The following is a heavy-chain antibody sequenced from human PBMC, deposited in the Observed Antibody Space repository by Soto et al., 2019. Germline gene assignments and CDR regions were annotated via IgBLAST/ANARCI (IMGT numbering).Heavy chain of an antibody. CDR2: ISGSGGST. Sequence: VGSLRLSCAAPGFTFSSYAMSWVRQAPGKGLEWVSAISGSGGSTYYADSVKGRFTISRDNSKNTLYLQMNSLRAEDTAVYYCAKDSLVLRYFDWVLYFDYWGQGTLVTV. CDR3: AKDSLVLRYFDWVLYFDY. CDR1: GFTFSSYA. J-gene: IGHJ4*02. D-gene: IGHD3-9*01. V-gene: IGHV3-23*01.